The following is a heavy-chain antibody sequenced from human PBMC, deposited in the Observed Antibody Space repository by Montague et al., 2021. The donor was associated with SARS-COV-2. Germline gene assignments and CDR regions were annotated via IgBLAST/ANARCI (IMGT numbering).Heavy chain of an antibody. CDR3: ARGDYYDSTGYYDY. D-gene: IGHD3-22*01. CDR2: IYYSGST. V-gene: IGHV4-59*01. CDR1: GGSISSYY. J-gene: IGHJ4*01. Sequence: SETLSLTCTVSGGSISSYYWSWIRQPPGKGLEWIGYIYYSGSTNYNPSLKSRVTISVDTSKSQFSPKVRSVTAADTAVYYCARGDYYDSTGYYDYWGQGTLVTVSS.